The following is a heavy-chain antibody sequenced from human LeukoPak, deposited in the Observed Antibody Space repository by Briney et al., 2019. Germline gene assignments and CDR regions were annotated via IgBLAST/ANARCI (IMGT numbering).Heavy chain of an antibody. CDR2: INHSGST. Sequence: SETLSLTCAVYGGSFSGYYWCWIRQPPGKGLEWIGEINHSGSTNYNPSLKSRVTISVDTSKNQFSLKLSSVTAADTAVYYCARYGYYYGMDVWGQGTTVTVSS. V-gene: IGHV4-34*01. CDR3: ARYGYYYGMDV. D-gene: IGHD4-17*01. J-gene: IGHJ6*02. CDR1: GGSFSGYY.